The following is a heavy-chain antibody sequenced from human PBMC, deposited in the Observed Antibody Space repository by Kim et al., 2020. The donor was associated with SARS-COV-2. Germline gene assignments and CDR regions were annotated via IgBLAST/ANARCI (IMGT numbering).Heavy chain of an antibody. CDR3: ASPYCTPTSCSNDAFEI. Sequence: ASVKVSCKASGFSFIFYSINWVRQAPGQGLEWVGSITASNGDTKSSETLQGRVTMTTDTSTSTVYMQLTSLRSDDTAVYYCASPYCTPTSCSNDAFEIWGPGTMVTVSS. V-gene: IGHV1-18*01. CDR2: ITASNGDT. J-gene: IGHJ3*02. D-gene: IGHD2-8*01. CDR1: GFSFIFYS.